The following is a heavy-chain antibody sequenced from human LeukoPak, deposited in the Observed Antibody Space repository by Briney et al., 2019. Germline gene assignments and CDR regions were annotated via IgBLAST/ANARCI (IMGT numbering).Heavy chain of an antibody. D-gene: IGHD4-17*01. CDR1: GFTFSDYG. CDR2: ISSSGSTI. Sequence: PGRSLRLSCAASGFTFSDYGMHWVRQAPGKGLEWVSYISSSGSTIYYADSVKGRFTISRGNAKNSLYLQMNSLRVEDTAVYYCAITVTGGIDYWGQGTLVTVSS. CDR3: AITVTGGIDY. V-gene: IGHV3-48*04. J-gene: IGHJ4*02.